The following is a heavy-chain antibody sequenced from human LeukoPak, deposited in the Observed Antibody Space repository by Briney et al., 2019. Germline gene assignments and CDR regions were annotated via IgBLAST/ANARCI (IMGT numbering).Heavy chain of an antibody. D-gene: IGHD3-10*01. Sequence: GGSLRLSCAASGFTFSNAWMSWVRQAPGKGLEWVSYISSGGSTIYYADSVKGRFTISRDNAKNSLYLQMNSLRAEDTAVYYCAREPQWFGELPPPNWFDPWGQGTLVTVSS. J-gene: IGHJ5*02. CDR1: GFTFSNAW. CDR2: ISSGGSTI. V-gene: IGHV3-11*04. CDR3: AREPQWFGELPPPNWFDP.